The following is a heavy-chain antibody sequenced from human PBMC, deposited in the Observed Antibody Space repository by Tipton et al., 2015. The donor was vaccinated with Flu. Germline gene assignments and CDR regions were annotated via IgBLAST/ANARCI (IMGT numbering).Heavy chain of an antibody. J-gene: IGHJ4*02. D-gene: IGHD1-1*01. CDR2: IWYDGSKK. Sequence: AASEITLSNYGIHWVRQAPGKGLEWVAVIWYDGSKKYYADSVKGRFTISRDNSKNTVYLQMNSLRVEDTAVYYCNWNLGYWGQGTLVTVSS. CDR1: EITLSNYG. CDR3: NWNLGY. V-gene: IGHV3-33*01.